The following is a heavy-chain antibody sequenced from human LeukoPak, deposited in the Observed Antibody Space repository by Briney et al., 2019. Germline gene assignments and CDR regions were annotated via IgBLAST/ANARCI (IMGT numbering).Heavy chain of an antibody. CDR3: VRGHPVVAATHWDY. D-gene: IGHD2-15*01. V-gene: IGHV4-34*01. CDR2: INHSGST. Sequence: KPSETLSLTCAVYGGSFSGYYWSWIRQPPGKGLEWIGEINHSGSTNYNPSLKSRVTISVDTSKNQFSLKLSSVTAADTAVYYCVRGHPVVAATHWDYWGQGTLVTVSS. J-gene: IGHJ4*02. CDR1: GGSFSGYY.